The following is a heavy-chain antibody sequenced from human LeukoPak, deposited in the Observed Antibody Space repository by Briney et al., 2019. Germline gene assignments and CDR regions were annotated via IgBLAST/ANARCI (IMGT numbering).Heavy chain of an antibody. D-gene: IGHD2-15*01. Sequence: GGSLRLSCTASGFTFGDYAMSWVRQAPGKGREWVGFIRSKAYGGTTEYAASVKGRFTISRDDSKSIAYLQMNSLKTEDTAVYYCTRVGCSGGSCYSTQYFQHWGQGTLVTVSS. CDR3: TRVGCSGGSCYSTQYFQH. J-gene: IGHJ1*01. CDR2: IRSKAYGGTT. V-gene: IGHV3-49*04. CDR1: GFTFGDYA.